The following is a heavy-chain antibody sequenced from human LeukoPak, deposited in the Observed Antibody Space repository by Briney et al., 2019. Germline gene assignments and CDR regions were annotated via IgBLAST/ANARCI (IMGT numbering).Heavy chain of an antibody. V-gene: IGHV4-61*02. J-gene: IGHJ6*03. D-gene: IGHD2-2*01. CDR2: IYTSGST. CDR3: AREGLCSSTSCFGYYYYYMDV. Sequence: SQTLSLTCAVSGGSISSGGYSWSWIRQPPGKGLEWIGRIYTSGSTNYNPSLKSRVTISVDTSKNQFSLKLSSVTAADTAVYYCAREGLCSSTSCFGYYYYYMDVWGKGTTVTVSS. CDR1: GGSISSGGYS.